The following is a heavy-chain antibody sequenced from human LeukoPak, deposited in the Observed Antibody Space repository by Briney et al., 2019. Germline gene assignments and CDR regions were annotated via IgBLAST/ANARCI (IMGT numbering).Heavy chain of an antibody. D-gene: IGHD2-15*01. Sequence: GGSLRLSCVTSGFTFSSFWMNWVRQAPGKGPVWVSRINDDGSSTSYADSVKGRFTISRDDAKNTLYLQMNSLRAEDTAVYYCVRGGASTWSWGQGTLVTVSS. CDR3: VRGGASTWS. CDR1: GFTFSSFW. J-gene: IGHJ5*02. V-gene: IGHV3-74*01. CDR2: INDDGSST.